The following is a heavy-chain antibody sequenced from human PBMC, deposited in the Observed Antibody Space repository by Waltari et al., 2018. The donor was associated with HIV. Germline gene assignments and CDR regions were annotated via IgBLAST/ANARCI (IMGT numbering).Heavy chain of an antibody. J-gene: IGHJ4*02. CDR1: GYSISTGYY. V-gene: IGHV4-38-2*02. Sequence: QVQLQESGPGLVKPSETLSLTCAVSGYSISTGYYWGWIRQPPGKGLGWIGSIYHSGSTYYNPSLRSRVAISVDTSKNQFSLNLNAVTAADTAVYYCARDQILRFLEWSFDYWGQGILVTVS. CDR2: IYHSGST. D-gene: IGHD3-3*01. CDR3: ARDQILRFLEWSFDY.